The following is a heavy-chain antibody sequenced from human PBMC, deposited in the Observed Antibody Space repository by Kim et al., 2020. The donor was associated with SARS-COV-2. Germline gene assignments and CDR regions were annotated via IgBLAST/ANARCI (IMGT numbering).Heavy chain of an antibody. V-gene: IGHV3-9*01. Sequence: IGYADSVKGRFTISRDNVKNSLYLQMNSLRPEDTALYYCAKDIDWNYAFDIWGQGTMVSVSS. CDR2: I. J-gene: IGHJ3*02. CDR3: AKDIDWNYAFDI. D-gene: IGHD1-7*01.